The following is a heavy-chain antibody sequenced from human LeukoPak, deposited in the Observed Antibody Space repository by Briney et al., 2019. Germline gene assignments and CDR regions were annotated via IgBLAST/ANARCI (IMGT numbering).Heavy chain of an antibody. CDR1: GYSISSGYY. Sequence: PSETLSLTCTVSGYSISSGYYWGWIRQPPGKGLEWIGYIYYSGSTNYNPSLKSRVTISVDTSKNQFSLKLSSVTAADTAVYYCARVRVPESDFDYWGQGTLVTVSS. V-gene: IGHV4-61*01. J-gene: IGHJ4*02. CDR2: IYYSGST. D-gene: IGHD3-3*01. CDR3: ARVRVPESDFDY.